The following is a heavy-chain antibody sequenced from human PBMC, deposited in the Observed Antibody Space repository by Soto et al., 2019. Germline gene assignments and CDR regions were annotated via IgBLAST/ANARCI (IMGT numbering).Heavy chain of an antibody. CDR3: AKIEPSAGADY. J-gene: IGHJ4*02. Sequence: EVQLLESGGGLEQPGGSQRLSCAASGFTFSSYAMSWVRQAPGKGLEWVSVISGSGGSTYYADSVKGRFTISRDNSKNTLYLQMNSLRAEDTAIYYCAKIEPSAGADYWGQGTLVTVSS. CDR2: ISGSGGST. CDR1: GFTFSSYA. D-gene: IGHD6-13*01. V-gene: IGHV3-23*01.